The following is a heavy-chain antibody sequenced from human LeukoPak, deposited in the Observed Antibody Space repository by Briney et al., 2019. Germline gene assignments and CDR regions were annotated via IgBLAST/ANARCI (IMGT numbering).Heavy chain of an antibody. J-gene: IGHJ4*02. Sequence: GGSLRLSCAASGFTFSSFAMNWVRQAPGKGLEWVSTISGSGGSTYYEDSVKGRFTISRDNSKNTLYLQMNSLRAEDTAVYYCANGELPYSPPFDYWGQGTLVTVSS. D-gene: IGHD1-26*01. V-gene: IGHV3-23*01. CDR3: ANGELPYSPPFDY. CDR2: ISGSGGST. CDR1: GFTFSSFA.